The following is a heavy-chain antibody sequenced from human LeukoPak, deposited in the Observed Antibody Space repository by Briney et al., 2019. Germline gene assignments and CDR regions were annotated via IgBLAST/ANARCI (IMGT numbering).Heavy chain of an antibody. CDR2: FSGDRT. D-gene: IGHD1-26*01. CDR3: AKSRATDFDY. V-gene: IGHV3-43*02. J-gene: IGHJ4*02. CDR1: GFTFDDYA. Sequence: PGGSLILSCAASGFTFDDYAMHWVRQAPGKGLEWVSLFSGDRTYYADSVKGRFTISRDNSKNSLYLQMNSLRTEDTALYYCAKSRATDFDYWGQGTLVTVSS.